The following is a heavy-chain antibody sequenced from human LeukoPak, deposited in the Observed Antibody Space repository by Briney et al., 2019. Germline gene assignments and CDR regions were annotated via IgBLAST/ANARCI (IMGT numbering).Heavy chain of an antibody. D-gene: IGHD3-22*01. J-gene: IGHJ4*02. CDR2: IWYDGSNK. CDR3: ARSRYYYDSSLDY. CDR1: GFTVSSNY. Sequence: GGSLRLSCAASGFTVSSNYMSWVRQAPGKGLEWVAVIWYDGSNKYYADSVKGRFTISRDNSKNTLYLQMNSLRAEDTAVYYCARSRYYYDSSLDYWGQGTLVTVSS. V-gene: IGHV3-33*08.